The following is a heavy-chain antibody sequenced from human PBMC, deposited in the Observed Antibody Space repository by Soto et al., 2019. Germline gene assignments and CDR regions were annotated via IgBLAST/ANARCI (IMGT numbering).Heavy chain of an antibody. J-gene: IGHJ5*02. CDR1: GGSISSGGYY. Sequence: PSETLSLTCTVSGGSISSGGYYWSWIRQHPGKGLEWIGYIYYSGSTYYNPSLKSRVTISVDTSKNQFSLKLSSVTAADTAVYYCARDGPGYCSGGSCPGHWFDPWGQGTLVTVSS. CDR3: ARDGPGYCSGGSCPGHWFDP. D-gene: IGHD2-15*01. V-gene: IGHV4-31*03. CDR2: IYYSGST.